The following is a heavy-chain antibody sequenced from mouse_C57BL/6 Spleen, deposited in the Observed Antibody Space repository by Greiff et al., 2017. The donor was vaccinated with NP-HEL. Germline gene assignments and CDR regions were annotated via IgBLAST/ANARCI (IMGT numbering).Heavy chain of an antibody. Sequence: VQLQQPGAELVKPGASVKLSCKASGYTFTSYWMQWVKQRPGQGLEWIGEIDPSDSYTNYNQKFKGKATLTVDTSSSTAYMQLSSLTSEDSAVYYCARGRFAYWGKGTLVTVSA. CDR3: ARGRFAY. J-gene: IGHJ3*01. CDR2: IDPSDSYT. V-gene: IGHV1-50*01. CDR1: GYTFTSYW.